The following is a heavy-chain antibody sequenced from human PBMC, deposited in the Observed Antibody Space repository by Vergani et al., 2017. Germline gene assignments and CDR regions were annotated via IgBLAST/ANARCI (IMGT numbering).Heavy chain of an antibody. V-gene: IGHV3-21*01. Sequence: VQLVESGGGLVKPGGSLRLSCAASGFTFSSYSMNWVRPAPGKGLEWVSSISSSSSYIYYADSVKGRFTISRDNAKNSLYLQMNSLRAEDTAVYYCARDRMITFGGVISAFDIWGQGTMVTVSS. D-gene: IGHD3-16*01. CDR1: GFTFSSYS. J-gene: IGHJ3*02. CDR2: ISSSSSYI. CDR3: ARDRMITFGGVISAFDI.